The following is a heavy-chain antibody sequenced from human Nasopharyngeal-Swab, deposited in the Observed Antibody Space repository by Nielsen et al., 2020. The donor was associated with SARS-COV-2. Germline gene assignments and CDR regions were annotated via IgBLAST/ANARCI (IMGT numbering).Heavy chain of an antibody. J-gene: IGHJ5*02. CDR3: ARGGVRSYWFDP. CDR1: GFTFSSSS. D-gene: IGHD3-16*01. V-gene: IGHV3-21*01. CDR2: ISTSSSYI. Sequence: GESLKISCAASGFTFSSSSMNWVRQAPGKGLEWASSISTSSSYIYYADSVKGRFTISRDNAKNSLYLQMNSLRAEDTGVYYCARGGVRSYWFDPWGQGTLVTVSS.